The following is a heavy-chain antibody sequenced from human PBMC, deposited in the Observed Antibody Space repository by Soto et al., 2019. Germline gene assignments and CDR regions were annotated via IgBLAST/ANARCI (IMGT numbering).Heavy chain of an antibody. D-gene: IGHD4-17*01. V-gene: IGHV4-39*01. Sequence: SETLSLTCSVSGASMSSSNYYWGWIRQPPGKGLEWIGSGTTYYSPSLKSRVTISVDTSKSQFSLKLNSVTAADTAAYYCVTYGGDTGRFDYWGQGTLVTVSS. CDR3: VTYGGDTGRFDY. CDR1: GASMSSSNYY. CDR2: SGTT. J-gene: IGHJ4*02.